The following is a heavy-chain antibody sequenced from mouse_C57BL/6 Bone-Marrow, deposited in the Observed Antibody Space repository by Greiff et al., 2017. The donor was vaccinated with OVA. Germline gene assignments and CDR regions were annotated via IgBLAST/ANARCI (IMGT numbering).Heavy chain of an antibody. CDR3: TRDRDEGDAMDY. D-gene: IGHD3-1*01. V-gene: IGHV5-9-1*02. J-gene: IGHJ4*01. CDR1: GFTFSSYA. Sequence: EVQGVESGEGLVKPGGSLKLSCAASGFTFSSYAMSWVRQTPEKRLEWVAYISSGGDYIYYADTVKGRFTISRDNARNTLYLQMSSLKSEDTAMYYCTRDRDEGDAMDYWGQGTSVTVSS. CDR2: ISSGGDYI.